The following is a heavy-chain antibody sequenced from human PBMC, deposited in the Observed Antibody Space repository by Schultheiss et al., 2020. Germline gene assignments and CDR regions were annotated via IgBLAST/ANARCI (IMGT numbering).Heavy chain of an antibody. J-gene: IGHJ4*02. CDR2: IYHSGST. Sequence: SETLSLTCTVSGGSISSYYWGWIRQPPGKGLEWIGSIYHSGSTYYNPSLKSRVTISVDTSKNQFSLKLSSVTAADTAVYYCARGSSGYSPSFVDYWGQGTLVTVSS. CDR1: GGSISSYY. D-gene: IGHD3-22*01. CDR3: ARGSSGYSPSFVDY. V-gene: IGHV4-38-2*02.